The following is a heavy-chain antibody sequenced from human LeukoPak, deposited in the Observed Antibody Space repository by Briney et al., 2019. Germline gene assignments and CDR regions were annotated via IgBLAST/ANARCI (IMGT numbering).Heavy chain of an antibody. J-gene: IGHJ4*02. V-gene: IGHV3-74*01. CDR1: GFTFSRYW. CDR3: ARDGEGGYPVDY. CDR2: IDSDGSST. Sequence: GGSLRLSCAASGFTFSRYWMHWVRQAPGKGLVWVSRIDSDGSSTTYADSVKGRFTISRDNVKNTLYLQMNSLRAEDTAVYYCARDGEGGYPVDYWGQGTLVTVSS. D-gene: IGHD3-10*01.